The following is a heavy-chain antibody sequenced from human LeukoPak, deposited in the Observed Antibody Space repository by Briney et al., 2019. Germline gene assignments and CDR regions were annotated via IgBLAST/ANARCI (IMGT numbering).Heavy chain of an antibody. CDR2: IYYSGST. D-gene: IGHD6-13*01. J-gene: IGHJ4*02. Sequence: PTETLSLTCTVSGGSVSSGSYYWSWIRQPPGKGLEWIGYIYYSGSTNYNPSLKSRVTISVDTSKNQFSLKLSSVTAADTAVYYCARLRIAAAGTPIGYWGQGTLVTVSS. V-gene: IGHV4-61*01. CDR3: ARLRIAAAGTPIGY. CDR1: GGSVSSGSYY.